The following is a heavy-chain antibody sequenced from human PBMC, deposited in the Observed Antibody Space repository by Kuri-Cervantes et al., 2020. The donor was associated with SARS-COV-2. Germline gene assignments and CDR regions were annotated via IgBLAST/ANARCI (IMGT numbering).Heavy chain of an antibody. J-gene: IGHJ4*02. V-gene: IGHV3-23*01. D-gene: IGHD6-19*01. CDR3: AKAGTSIAVSGRFDY. CDR2: ISASGAST. Sequence: GGSLRLSCAASGFTFSSYAMSWVRQAPGKGLEWVSVISASGASTYYADSVKGRFTISRDNSKNTLYLQMNSLRAEDTAVYYCAKAGTSIAVSGRFDYWGQGTLVTVSS. CDR1: GFTFSSYA.